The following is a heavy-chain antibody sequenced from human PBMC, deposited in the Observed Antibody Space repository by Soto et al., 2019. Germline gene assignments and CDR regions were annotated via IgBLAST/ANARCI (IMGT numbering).Heavy chain of an antibody. CDR1: GGTFRTSA. J-gene: IGHJ6*01. V-gene: IGHV1-69*12. CDR2: IMPVFPTP. D-gene: IGHD3-3*02. CDR3: ARDKDRQQLGGNYYYIMYV. Sequence: QVQLVQSGAEVKKPGSSVKVSCKTSGGTFRTSAISWVRQAPGQGLEWMGGIMPVFPTPDYAQKFQGRVTITADESTRTAYMELSSLRSEDTAVYYCARDKDRQQLGGNYYYIMYVWGQGTTVTVSS.